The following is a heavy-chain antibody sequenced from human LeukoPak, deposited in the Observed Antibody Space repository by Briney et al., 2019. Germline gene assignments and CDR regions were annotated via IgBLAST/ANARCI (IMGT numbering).Heavy chain of an antibody. V-gene: IGHV3-66*01. CDR3: ARGYSSSSSFDY. J-gene: IGHJ4*02. D-gene: IGHD6-6*01. Sequence: GGSLRLSCAASGFTVSGNYISWVRQSPGKGLEWVSVIYSGETTYYADSVKGRFALSRDNFKNTVYLQMNSLRAEDTAVYYCARGYSSSSSFDYWGQGTLVTVSS. CDR2: IYSGETT. CDR1: GFTVSGNY.